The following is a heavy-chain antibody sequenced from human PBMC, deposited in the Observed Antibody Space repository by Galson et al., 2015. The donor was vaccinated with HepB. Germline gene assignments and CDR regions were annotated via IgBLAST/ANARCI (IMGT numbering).Heavy chain of an antibody. CDR1: GFNFDDYA. CDR2: ISWNSGSM. D-gene: IGHD6-6*01. CDR3: AKDTSSSSSNYNYYYMDV. Sequence: SLRLSCAASGFNFDDYAMHWVRQAPGKGLEWVSGISWNSGSMGYADSVKGRFTIFRDNARKSLYLEMNSLRPEDAALYYCAKDTSSSSSNYNYYYMDVWGKGTTVIVSS. J-gene: IGHJ6*03. V-gene: IGHV3-9*01.